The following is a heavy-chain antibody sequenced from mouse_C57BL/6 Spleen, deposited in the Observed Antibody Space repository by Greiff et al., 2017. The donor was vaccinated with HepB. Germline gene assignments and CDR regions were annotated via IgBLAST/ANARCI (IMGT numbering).Heavy chain of an antibody. J-gene: IGHJ3*01. V-gene: IGHV1-53*01. CDR2: INPSNGGT. CDR3: ARGGYYGSRGGAWFAY. Sequence: QVQLQQPGTELVKPGASVKLSCKASGYTFTSYWMHWVKQRPGQGLEWIGNINPSNGGTNYNEKFKSKATLTVDKSSSTAYMQLSSLTSEDSAVYDCARGGYYGSRGGAWFAYWGQGTLVTVSA. CDR1: GYTFTSYW. D-gene: IGHD1-1*01.